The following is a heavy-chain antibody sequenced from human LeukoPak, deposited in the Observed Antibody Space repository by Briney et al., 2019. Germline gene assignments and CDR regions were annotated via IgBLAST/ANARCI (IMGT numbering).Heavy chain of an antibody. D-gene: IGHD3-3*01. CDR1: GGSISSGGYS. V-gene: IGHV4-30-2*01. Sequence: SQTLSLTCAVSGGSISSGGYSWSWVRQPPGRGLEWIGYIYHSGSTYYNPFLKSRVTISVDRSKNQFSLKLSSVTAADTAVYYCARAAITIFGVAQNWFDPWGQGTLVTVSS. CDR3: ARAAITIFGVAQNWFDP. CDR2: IYHSGST. J-gene: IGHJ5*02.